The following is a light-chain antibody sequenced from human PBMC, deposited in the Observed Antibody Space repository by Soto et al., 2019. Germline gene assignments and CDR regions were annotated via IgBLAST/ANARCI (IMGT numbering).Light chain of an antibody. Sequence: EIVFTQSPATLSLSQLERATSTFRASQSVSSYLAWYQQKPGQAPRLPIYDASNRATGIPARFSGSGSGTDFTLTISSLDPEDFAVYYCQQRSNWPPTFGQGTKVDIK. J-gene: IGKJ1*01. V-gene: IGKV3-11*01. CDR3: QQRSNWPPT. CDR2: DAS. CDR1: QSVSSY.